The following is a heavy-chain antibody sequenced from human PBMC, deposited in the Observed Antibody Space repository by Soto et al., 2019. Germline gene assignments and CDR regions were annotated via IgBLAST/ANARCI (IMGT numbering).Heavy chain of an antibody. Sequence: GGSLRLSCAASGFTFSSYAMSWVRQAPGKGLEWVSAISGSGGSTYYADSVKGRFTISRDNSKNTLYLQMNSLRAEDTAVYYCANIYSNIPPWYYYYYMDVWGKGTTVTVSS. V-gene: IGHV3-23*01. J-gene: IGHJ6*03. CDR3: ANIYSNIPPWYYYYYMDV. CDR2: ISGSGGST. CDR1: GFTFSSYA. D-gene: IGHD4-4*01.